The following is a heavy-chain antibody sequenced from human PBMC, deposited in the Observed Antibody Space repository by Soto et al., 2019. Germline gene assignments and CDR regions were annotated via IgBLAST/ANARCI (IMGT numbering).Heavy chain of an antibody. V-gene: IGHV4-59*01. CDR3: ARGLIVGATDVVRYV. CDR1: GGSISSYY. CDR2: IYYSGSP. Sequence: QVQLQESGPGLVKPSETLSLTCTVSGGSISSYYWSWIRQPPGKGLEWIGYIYYSGSPNYNPSLKSRVTISVDTSKHQFDLKLSSVTAADTAVYYCARGLIVGATDVVRYVWGQGTTVTVSS. D-gene: IGHD1-26*01. J-gene: IGHJ6*02.